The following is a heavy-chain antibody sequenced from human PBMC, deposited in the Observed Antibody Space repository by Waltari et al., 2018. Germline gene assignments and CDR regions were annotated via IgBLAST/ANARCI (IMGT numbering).Heavy chain of an antibody. Sequence: EVLLVESGGGLVQPGGSLRLSCTASGFNFNLYTMNWVRQAPGKGLEWVSYINSASRVILYADSVRGRFTISRDNAKNSLFLQMNNLRVEDTALYYCTRGLQFAFDFWGQGTMVSVSS. V-gene: IGHV3-48*01. CDR1: GFNFNLYT. J-gene: IGHJ3*01. D-gene: IGHD2-21*02. CDR2: INSASRVI. CDR3: TRGLQFAFDF.